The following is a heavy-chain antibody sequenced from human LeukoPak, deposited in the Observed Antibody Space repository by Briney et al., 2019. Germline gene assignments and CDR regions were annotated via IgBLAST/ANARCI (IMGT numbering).Heavy chain of an antibody. CDR3: ATLTVASSFDY. V-gene: IGHV3-48*03. CDR1: GFAFSVYE. Sequence: PGGSLRRSCAASGFAFSVYEMYWVRQAPGKGLEWVSYISSSGGTRYYADSVKGRFTISRDNAKNSLYLQMNSLRAEDTAVYYCATLTVASSFDYWGQGTLVTVSS. CDR2: ISSSGGTR. D-gene: IGHD6-19*01. J-gene: IGHJ4*02.